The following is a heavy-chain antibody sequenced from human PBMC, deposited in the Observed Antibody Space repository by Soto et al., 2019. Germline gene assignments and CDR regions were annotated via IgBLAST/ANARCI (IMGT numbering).Heavy chain of an antibody. V-gene: IGHV2-5*02. CDR2: LYCDDDN. D-gene: IGHD6-19*01. CDR3: AYTPPKDSGAFDI. J-gene: IGHJ3*02. CDR1: GFSLITTGVG. Sequence: SGPTLVNPTQALTLTCTFSGFSLITTGVGVGWIRQPPGKALEWLALLYCDDDNRYNPSLKSRLTLTKHTSKSQVVLTLTNVDAADTATYYCAYTPPKDSGAFDIWGQGTMVTVSS.